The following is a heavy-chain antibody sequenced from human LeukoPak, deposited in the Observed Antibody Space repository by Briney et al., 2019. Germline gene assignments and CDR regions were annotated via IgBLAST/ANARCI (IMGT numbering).Heavy chain of an antibody. CDR2: VIPIFGTG. CDR3: ARYFGVVRDAFDI. Sequence: ASVKVSCKASGGTFSSYAISWGREGPGQGLEWMGGVIPIFGTGNYAQKVQGRVTITTDESTSTAYMELTSLRSENTAVYYCARYFGVVRDAFDIWGQGTMVPLSS. CDR1: GGTFSSYA. V-gene: IGHV1-69*05. J-gene: IGHJ3*02. D-gene: IGHD3-3*01.